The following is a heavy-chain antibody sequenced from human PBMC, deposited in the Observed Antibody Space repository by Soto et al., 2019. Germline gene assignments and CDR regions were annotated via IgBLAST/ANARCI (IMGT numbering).Heavy chain of an antibody. D-gene: IGHD3-22*01. Sequence: QALWLPCAISGDSRSSNRAACDSIRHSPSRGLEWLGRTYYRSKWYNDYAVSVKSRITNNPDTSKNQFPLQLNSVTPKDTATYYCARLPYYYDSSGYYSDYYYYAMDVWGQGTTVTV. CDR2: TYYRSKWYN. CDR3: ARLPYYYDSSGYYSDYYYYAMDV. CDR1: GDSRSSNRAA. J-gene: IGHJ6*02. V-gene: IGHV6-1*01.